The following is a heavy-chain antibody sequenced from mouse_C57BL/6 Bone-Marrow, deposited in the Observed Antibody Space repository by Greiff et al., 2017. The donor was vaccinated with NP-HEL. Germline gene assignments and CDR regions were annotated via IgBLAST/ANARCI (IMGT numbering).Heavy chain of an antibody. D-gene: IGHD3-2*02. V-gene: IGHV1-72*01. J-gene: IGHJ2*01. Sequence: QVQLQQSGAELVKPGASVKLSCKASGYTFTSYWMHWVKQRPGRGLEWIGRIDPNSGGTKYNEKFKSKATLTVDKPSSTAYLPLSSLTSADSAVDYCARSGQLRLRGGYFDYWGQGTTLTVSP. CDR2: IDPNSGGT. CDR1: GYTFTSYW. CDR3: ARSGQLRLRGGYFDY.